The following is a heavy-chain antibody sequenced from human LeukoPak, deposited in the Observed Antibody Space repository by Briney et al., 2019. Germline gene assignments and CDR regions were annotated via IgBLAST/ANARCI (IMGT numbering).Heavy chain of an antibody. D-gene: IGHD2-2*01. CDR1: GFTFSNYA. J-gene: IGHJ6*02. V-gene: IGHV3-30-3*01. CDR2: ISYDGSNK. CDR3: ARPLRGLYCTSTSCYPYYYYGMDV. Sequence: GGSLRLSCAASGFTFSNYAMHWVRQAPGKGLEWVAVISYDGSNKYYAGSVKGRFTISRDNSKNTLFLQMNSLRTEDTAVYYCARPLRGLYCTSTSCYPYYYYGMDVWGQGTTVTVSS.